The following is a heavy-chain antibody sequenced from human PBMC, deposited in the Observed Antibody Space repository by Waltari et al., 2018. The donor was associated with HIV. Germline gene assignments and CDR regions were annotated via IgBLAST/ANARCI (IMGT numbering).Heavy chain of an antibody. CDR1: VFTFGNYA. Sequence: EVQLVESGGGLVQPGRSLRHSSTTSVFTFGNYAISWFRQAPGKVLVWIGFIRSKTYGATTEYAASVKGRFTISREDSKSIAYLQMNSLKTEDTAVYYCTRAPYYYDILGIWGQGTMVTVSS. D-gene: IGHD3-22*01. V-gene: IGHV3-49*03. J-gene: IGHJ3*02. CDR3: TRAPYYYDILGI. CDR2: IRSKTYGATT.